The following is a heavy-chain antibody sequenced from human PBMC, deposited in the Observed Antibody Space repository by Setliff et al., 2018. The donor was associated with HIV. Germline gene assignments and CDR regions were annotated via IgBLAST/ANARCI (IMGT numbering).Heavy chain of an antibody. V-gene: IGHV3-23*01. CDR3: ARPLLRTNTVYGILGNWFDS. J-gene: IGHJ5*01. D-gene: IGHD2-8*01. CDR2: ISGSGGIT. CDR1: GFTFSSYA. Sequence: PGGSLRLSCAASGFTFSSYAMSWVRQAPGKGLEWVSVISGSGGITYYADSVKGRFTISRDNSKNTLYLQVNSLRAEDTAVYYCARPLLRTNTVYGILGNWFDSWGRGTLVTVSS.